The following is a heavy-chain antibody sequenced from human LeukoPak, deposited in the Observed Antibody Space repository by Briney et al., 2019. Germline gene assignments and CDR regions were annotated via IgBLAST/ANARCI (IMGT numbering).Heavy chain of an antibody. CDR3: AKSGSGWYPNWFDP. CDR2: IYYSGST. J-gene: IGHJ5*02. CDR1: GGSISSYY. Sequence: PSETLSLTCTVSGGSISSYYWSWIRQPPGKGLEWIGYIYYSGSTNYNPSFKSRVTISVDTSKNQFSLKLSSVTAADTAVYYCAKSGSGWYPNWFDPWGQGTLVTVSS. V-gene: IGHV4-59*01. D-gene: IGHD6-19*01.